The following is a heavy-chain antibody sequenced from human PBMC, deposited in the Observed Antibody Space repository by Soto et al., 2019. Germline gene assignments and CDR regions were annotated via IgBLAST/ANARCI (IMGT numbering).Heavy chain of an antibody. V-gene: IGHV4-4*07. Sequence: SETVSLTXIVSGGSISETYWTWVRQPPGKGLGWSGLVFANGHTAYTPSLTSRVTMSVHASTTPFSLRLTSMSAAHTAGYYRVASLAASGLNWLDPWGRGTLVTVSS. J-gene: IGHJ5*02. CDR1: GGSISETY. D-gene: IGHD6-13*01. CDR2: VFANGHT. CDR3: VASLAASGLNWLDP.